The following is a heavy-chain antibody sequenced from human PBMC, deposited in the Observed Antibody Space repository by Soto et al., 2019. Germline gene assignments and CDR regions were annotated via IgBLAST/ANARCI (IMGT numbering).Heavy chain of an antibody. CDR1: GLTFTSSS. Sequence: GGSLRLSCTASGLTFTSSSLHWVRQAPGKGLEWVAVISENGDRQYSTESVRGRFPISRDSSKNTVYLQMNSLRPEDTGVYFCGRGLAPTVSTLGYWGQGALVTVSS. J-gene: IGHJ4*02. D-gene: IGHD4-17*01. CDR2: ISENGDRQ. V-gene: IGHV3-30-3*01. CDR3: GRGLAPTVSTLGY.